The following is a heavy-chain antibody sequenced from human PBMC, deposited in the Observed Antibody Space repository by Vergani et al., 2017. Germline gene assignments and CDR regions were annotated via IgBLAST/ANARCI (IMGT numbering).Heavy chain of an antibody. D-gene: IGHD2-2*01. CDR1: GGTFSSYG. CDR2: IIPIFGTS. Sequence: QVQLVQSGAEVKKPGSSVKVSCKASGGTFSSYGISWVRQAPGQGLEWMGGIIPIFGTSNYAQKFQGRVTITADESASSAYMELSSLRPDDTAVYYCAGGFCSSTSCYVQGYYFDYWGQGTLVTVSS. J-gene: IGHJ4*02. CDR3: AGGFCSSTSCYVQGYYFDY. V-gene: IGHV1-69*01.